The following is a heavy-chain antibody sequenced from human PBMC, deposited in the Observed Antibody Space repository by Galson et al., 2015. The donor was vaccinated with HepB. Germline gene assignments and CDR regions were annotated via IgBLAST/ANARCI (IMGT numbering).Heavy chain of an antibody. D-gene: IGHD6-19*01. Sequence: VTLSLTCAVSGYSITSTFFWGWVRQSPGKGLEWIASIYHSGTTYYNPSLKSRVTVSVDTSNNQFFLNLTSVTAADTAVYFCATRHLALADCFDFWGQGALVTVS. CDR2: IYHSGTT. CDR1: GYSITSTFF. J-gene: IGHJ4*02. V-gene: IGHV4-38-2*01. CDR3: ATRHLALADCFDF.